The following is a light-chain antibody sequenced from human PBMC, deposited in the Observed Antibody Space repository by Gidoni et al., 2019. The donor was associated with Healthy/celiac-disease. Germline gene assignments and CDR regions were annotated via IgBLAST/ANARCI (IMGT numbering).Light chain of an antibody. J-gene: IGLJ2*01. CDR1: SSNIGNNY. V-gene: IGLV1-51*01. CDR2: DNN. CDR3: GTWDSSLSAGRV. Sequence: QSVLTPPPSVSAAPGRTVTISCSGSSSNIGNNYVSWYQQLPGTAPQLLIYDNNKRPSGSPDRFSGSKSGTSATLGITGLQTGDEADYYCGTWDSSLSAGRVFGGGTKLTVL.